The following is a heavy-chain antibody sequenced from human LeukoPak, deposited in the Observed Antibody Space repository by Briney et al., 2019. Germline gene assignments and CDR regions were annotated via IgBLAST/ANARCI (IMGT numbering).Heavy chain of an antibody. CDR2: IYYSGST. J-gene: IGHJ4*02. CDR1: GGSISSYY. CDR3: ARGGTDFDY. V-gene: IGHV4-59*08. Sequence: SETLSLTCTVSGGSISSYYWRWIRQAPGKGLEWIGHIYYSGSTNYNPSLASRVTISVDTSKNQFSLKLSSVTATDTALYYCARGGTDFDYWGQGTLVTVSS. D-gene: IGHD2-15*01.